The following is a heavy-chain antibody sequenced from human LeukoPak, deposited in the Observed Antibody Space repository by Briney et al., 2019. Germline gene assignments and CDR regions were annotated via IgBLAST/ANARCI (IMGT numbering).Heavy chain of an antibody. Sequence: PGGSLRLSCAASGFTFSSYAMSSVRQAPGKGLEWVSAISGSGGSTYYADSVKGRFTISRDNSKNTLYLQMNSLRAEDTAVYYCAKDQNPGYYDSSGYPSDYWGQGTLVTVSS. CDR2: ISGSGGST. D-gene: IGHD3-22*01. CDR3: AKDQNPGYYDSSGYPSDY. V-gene: IGHV3-23*01. CDR1: GFTFSSYA. J-gene: IGHJ4*02.